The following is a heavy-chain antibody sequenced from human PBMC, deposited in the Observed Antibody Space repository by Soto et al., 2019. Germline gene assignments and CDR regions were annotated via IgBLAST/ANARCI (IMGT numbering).Heavy chain of an antibody. CDR3: AREMKAQAGGYDYVEDAFDI. CDR2: INPNSGGT. CDR1: GYTFTGYY. V-gene: IGHV1-2*04. D-gene: IGHD5-12*01. J-gene: IGHJ3*02. Sequence: ASVKVSCKASGYTFTGYYMHWVRQAPGQGLEWMGWINPNSGGTNYAQKFQGWVTMTRDTSISTAYMELSRLRSDDTAVYYCAREMKAQAGGYDYVEDAFDIWGQGTMVTVSS.